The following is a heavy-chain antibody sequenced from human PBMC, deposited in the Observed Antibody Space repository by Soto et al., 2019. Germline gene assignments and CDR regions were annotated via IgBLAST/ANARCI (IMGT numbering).Heavy chain of an antibody. CDR2: MNPNSGNT. Sequence: QVQLVQSGAEVKKPGSSVKFSCKASGYTFPSYDINWVRQATGQGLEWMGWMNPNSGNTGYAQKFQGRVTMTRNTSMSTAYMELSSLRFEDTAVYYCARTRIAAAGNWFDPWGQGTLVTVSS. CDR3: ARTRIAAAGNWFDP. D-gene: IGHD6-13*01. J-gene: IGHJ5*02. CDR1: GYTFPSYD. V-gene: IGHV1-8*01.